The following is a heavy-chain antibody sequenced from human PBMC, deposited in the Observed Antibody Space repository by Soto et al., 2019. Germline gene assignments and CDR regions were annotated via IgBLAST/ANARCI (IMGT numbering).Heavy chain of an antibody. CDR3: ARDRTTVLDWYFDL. CDR2: IWYDGSNK. Sequence: GGSLRLSCAASGFTFSSYGMHWVRQAPGKGLEWVAVIWYDGSNKYYADSVKGRFTISRDNSKNTLYLQMNSLRAEDTAVYYCARDRTTVLDWYFDLWGRGTLVTVSS. J-gene: IGHJ2*01. CDR1: GFTFSSYG. V-gene: IGHV3-33*01. D-gene: IGHD4-17*01.